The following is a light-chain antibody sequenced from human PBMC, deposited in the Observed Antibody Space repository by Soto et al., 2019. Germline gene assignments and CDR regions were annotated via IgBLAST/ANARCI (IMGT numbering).Light chain of an antibody. Sequence: SYELTQPPSLSVSPGQTASITCSGDKLGDKYTCWYQQKPGQSPVLVIYQDSERPSGIPERFSGSNSGNTATLTISGTQAMDEADYYCQAWDSTGLYVFGTGTKVTVL. J-gene: IGLJ1*01. CDR1: KLGDKY. V-gene: IGLV3-1*01. CDR2: QDS. CDR3: QAWDSTGLYV.